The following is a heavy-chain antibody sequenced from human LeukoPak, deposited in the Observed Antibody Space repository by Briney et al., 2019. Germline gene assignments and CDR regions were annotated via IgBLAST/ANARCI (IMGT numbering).Heavy chain of an antibody. CDR2: IYSGGST. J-gene: IGHJ4*02. CDR3: AKDDRSSSGPGY. CDR1: GFTVSSNY. V-gene: IGHV3-66*01. Sequence: GGSLRLSCAASGFTVSSNYMSWVRQAPGKGLEWVSVIYSGGSTYYADSVKGRFTISRDNSKNTLYLQMNSLRAEDTAVYYCAKDDRSSSGPGYWGQGTLVTVSS. D-gene: IGHD6-6*01.